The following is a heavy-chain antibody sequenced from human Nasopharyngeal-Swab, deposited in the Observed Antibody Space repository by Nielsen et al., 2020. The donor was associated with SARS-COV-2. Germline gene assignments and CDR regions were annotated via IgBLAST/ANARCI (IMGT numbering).Heavy chain of an antibody. CDR1: GFSLSTSGVA. J-gene: IGHJ4*02. CDR3: AYSSAVGDTLSDS. V-gene: IGHV2-5*02. CDR2: VYWDDGK. Sequence: SGPTLVKPTQTLTLTCTVSGFSLSTSGVAVGWIRQPPGKAPEWLALVYWDDGKRYSPSLNTRLTITRDTSKNQVVLTMTNMAPVDTATYYCAYSSAVGDTLSDSWGQGILVTVSS. D-gene: IGHD3-9*01.